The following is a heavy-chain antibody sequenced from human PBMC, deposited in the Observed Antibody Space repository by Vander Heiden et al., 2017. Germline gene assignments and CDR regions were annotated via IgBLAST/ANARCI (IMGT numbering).Heavy chain of an antibody. D-gene: IGHD6-13*01. CDR1: GGSIHSGGYY. J-gene: IGHJ3*02. Sequence: GPGLVKPSQTLSLTCTVSGGSIHSGGYYWSWIRQHPGKGLEWIGYIYYSGSTYYNPSLKSRITISLDTSKNQFSLKLSSVTAADTAVYYFAKDRAIAGNAFDIWCQGRMVSVYS. CDR3: AKDRAIAGNAFDI. CDR2: IYYSGST. V-gene: IGHV4-31*03.